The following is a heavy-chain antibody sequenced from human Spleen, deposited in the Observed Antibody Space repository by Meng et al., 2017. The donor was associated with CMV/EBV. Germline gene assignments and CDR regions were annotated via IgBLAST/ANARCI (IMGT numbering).Heavy chain of an antibody. V-gene: IGHV1-2*02. CDR2: IYPKSGGT. D-gene: IGHD3-10*01. CDR3: AGLGGSLDYFDS. CDR1: GDNFTNYY. J-gene: IGHJ4*02. Sequence: ASVKVSCKTSGDNFTNYYIHWVRQAPGQGLEWMGWIYPKSGGTNYAQNFQGRVTMTRDTSRSTAYMELSRLRSDGTAVYYCAGLGGSLDYFDSWGQGTLVTVSS.